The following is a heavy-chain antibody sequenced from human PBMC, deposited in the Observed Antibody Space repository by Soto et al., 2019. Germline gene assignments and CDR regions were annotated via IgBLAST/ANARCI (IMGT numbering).Heavy chain of an antibody. CDR3: ARVWGSYALDY. J-gene: IGHJ4*02. Sequence: QVQLQQWGAGLLKPSETPSLTCAVYGGSFSGYYWSWIRQPPGKGLAWIGEINHSGSTNYNPSLKSRVTISVDTSKNQFSLKLSSVTAADTAVYYCARVWGSYALDYWGQGTLVTVSS. CDR1: GGSFSGYY. D-gene: IGHD3-16*01. V-gene: IGHV4-34*01. CDR2: INHSGST.